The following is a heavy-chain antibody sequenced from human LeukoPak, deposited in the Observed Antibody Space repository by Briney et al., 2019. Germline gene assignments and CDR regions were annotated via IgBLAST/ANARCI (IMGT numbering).Heavy chain of an antibody. J-gene: IGHJ3*01. CDR3: AKFFTGGSAFGV. Sequence: GESLKISCQGSGYSFSDYWIGWVRQKPGKGLEWMCIIYPRDSQTRFSPSFQGQVTISVDKSINTAYLQWHSLKASDTAIYYCAKFFTGGSAFGVWGQGTLVTVSS. CDR1: GYSFSDYW. V-gene: IGHV5-51*01. D-gene: IGHD1-1*01. CDR2: IYPRDSQT.